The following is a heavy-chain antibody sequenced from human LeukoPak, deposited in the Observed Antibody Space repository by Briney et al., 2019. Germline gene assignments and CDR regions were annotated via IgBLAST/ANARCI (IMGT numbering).Heavy chain of an antibody. J-gene: IGHJ4*02. CDR2: IHYSGNT. CDR3: ARGRVVVTPFDY. Sequence: SETLSLTCTVSGGSISSYYWSWIRQPPGKGLEWIGYIHYSGNTNYNPSLKSRVTISVDTSKNQFSLKLSSVAAAGTAVYYCARGRVVVTPFDYWGQGTLVTVSS. V-gene: IGHV4-59*01. D-gene: IGHD2-21*02. CDR1: GGSISSYY.